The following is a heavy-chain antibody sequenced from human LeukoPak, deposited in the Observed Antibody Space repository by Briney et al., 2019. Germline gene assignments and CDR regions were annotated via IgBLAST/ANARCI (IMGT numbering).Heavy chain of an antibody. CDR3: ALMVGSAGRDI. J-gene: IGHJ3*02. CDR2: INHSGST. CDR1: GGSFSGYY. D-gene: IGHD3-10*02. Sequence: PSETLSLTCAVYGGSFSGYYWSWIRQPPGKGLEWIGEINHSGSTNYNPSLKSRVTISVDTSKNQFSLKLSSVTAADTAVYYCALMVGSAGRDIWGQGTMVTVSS. V-gene: IGHV4-34*01.